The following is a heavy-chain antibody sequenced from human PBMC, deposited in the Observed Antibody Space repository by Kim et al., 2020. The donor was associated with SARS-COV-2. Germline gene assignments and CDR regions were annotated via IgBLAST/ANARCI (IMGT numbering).Heavy chain of an antibody. CDR1: GFTFSSYA. Sequence: GGSLRLSCAASGFTFSSYAMSWVRQAPGKGLEWVSVVRDTGDSTSYADSVKGRFTISRDNSKNTQYLQMNRLRAEDTAVYCCARRQGGNGLGGYDYWCQGTLVTNSA. D-gene: IGHD3-10*01. CDR3: ARRQGGNGLGGYDY. V-gene: IGHV3-23*01. CDR2: VRDTGDST. J-gene: IGHJ4*02.